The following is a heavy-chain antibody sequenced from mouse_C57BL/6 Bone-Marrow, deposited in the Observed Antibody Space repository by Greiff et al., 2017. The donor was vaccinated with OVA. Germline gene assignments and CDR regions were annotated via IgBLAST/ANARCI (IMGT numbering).Heavy chain of an antibody. CDR3: AKSIAYCSNPFDY. CDR2: INPSSGDT. Sequence: VQLQQSGAELVKPGASVKLSCKASGYTFTSYWMHWVKQRPGQGLEWIGNINPSSGDTKYNQKFKDKATLTVDKSSSTAYMQLSSLTYEDSAVXYCAKSIAYCSNPFDYWGQGTTLTVSS. J-gene: IGHJ2*01. CDR1: GYTFTSYW. V-gene: IGHV1-7*01. D-gene: IGHD2-5*01.